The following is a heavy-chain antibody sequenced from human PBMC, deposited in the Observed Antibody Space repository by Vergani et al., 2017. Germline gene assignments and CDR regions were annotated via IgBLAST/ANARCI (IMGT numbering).Heavy chain of an antibody. CDR2: MNPNSGNT. J-gene: IGHJ4*02. CDR1: GYTFTSYD. V-gene: IGHV1-8*01. CDR3: ARDLGVGATRGDY. D-gene: IGHD1-26*01. Sequence: QVQLVQSGAEVKKPGASVKVSCKASGYTFTSYDINWVRQATGQGLEWMGWMNPNSGNTGYAQKFQGRVTMTTDTSTRTAYMELRSLRSEDTAVYYCARDLGVGATRGDYWGQGTLVTVSS.